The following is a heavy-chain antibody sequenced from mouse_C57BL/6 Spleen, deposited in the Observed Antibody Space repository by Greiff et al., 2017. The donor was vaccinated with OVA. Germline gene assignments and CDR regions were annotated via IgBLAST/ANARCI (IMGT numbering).Heavy chain of an antibody. CDR3: AAYYSIAWFAY. V-gene: IGHV5-16*01. CDR2: INYDGSST. D-gene: IGHD2-5*01. Sequence: EVMLVESEGGLVQPGSSMKLSCTASGFTFSDYYMAWVRQVPEKGLEWVANINYDGSSTYYLDSLKSRFIISRDNAKNILYLQMSSLKSEDTATYYCAAYYSIAWFAYWGQGTLVTVSA. J-gene: IGHJ3*01. CDR1: GFTFSDYY.